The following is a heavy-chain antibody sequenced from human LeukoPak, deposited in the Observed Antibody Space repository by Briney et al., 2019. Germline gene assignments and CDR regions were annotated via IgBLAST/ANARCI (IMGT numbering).Heavy chain of an antibody. CDR2: ISSDGDTT. Sequence: GGSLRLSCAASGFTFSSYWVHWARQAPGKGLVWVSRISSDGDTTNYADSVKGRFTISRDNAKNTLYLQMNSLRAEDTAVYYCARVLYSWNDVVDYWGQGTLVTVSS. V-gene: IGHV3-74*01. CDR3: ARVLYSWNDVVDY. CDR1: GFTFSSYW. J-gene: IGHJ4*02. D-gene: IGHD1-20*01.